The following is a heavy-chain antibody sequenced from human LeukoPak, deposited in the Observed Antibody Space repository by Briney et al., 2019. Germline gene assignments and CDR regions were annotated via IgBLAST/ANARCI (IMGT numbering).Heavy chain of an antibody. J-gene: IGHJ5*02. D-gene: IGHD3-3*01. CDR2: ISSSNSYI. V-gene: IGHV3-21*05. CDR1: GFTFSSYS. Sequence: GGSLRLSCAASGFTFSSYSMNWVRQAPGKGLEWVSYISSSNSYIYYADSVKGRFTVSRDNAKNSVYLQMNSLRAEDTAVYYCGRDSELLEWLPDSDLWGQGTLVTVSS. CDR3: GRDSELLEWLPDSDL.